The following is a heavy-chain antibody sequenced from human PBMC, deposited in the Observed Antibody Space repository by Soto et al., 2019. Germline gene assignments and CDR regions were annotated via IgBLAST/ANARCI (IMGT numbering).Heavy chain of an antibody. CDR3: AKGTCTVSHDFDY. J-gene: IGHJ4*02. CDR2: ISYDGSNK. CDR1: GFTFSSYG. D-gene: IGHD4-17*01. Sequence: QVQLVESGGGVVQPGRSLRLSCAASGFTFSSYGMHWVRQAPGKGLEWVAVISYDGSNKYYADSVKGRFTISRDNSKNTLYLQMTTLRAEDTAVYYCAKGTCTVSHDFDYWGQGTLVTVSS. V-gene: IGHV3-30*18.